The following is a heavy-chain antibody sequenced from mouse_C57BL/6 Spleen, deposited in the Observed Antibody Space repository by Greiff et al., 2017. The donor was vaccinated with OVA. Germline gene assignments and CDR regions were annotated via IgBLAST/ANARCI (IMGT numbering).Heavy chain of an antibody. V-gene: IGHV3-6*01. D-gene: IGHD1-1*01. Sequence: ESGPGLVKPSQSLSLTCSVTGYSITSGYYWNWIRQFPGNKLEWMGYISYDGSNNYNPSLKNRISITRDTSKKQFFLKLKSVTTEDTATYYCARGDGSSYGGYYSMDYWGQGTSVTVSS. CDR3: ARGDGSSYGGYYSMDY. J-gene: IGHJ4*01. CDR1: GYSITSGYY. CDR2: ISYDGSN.